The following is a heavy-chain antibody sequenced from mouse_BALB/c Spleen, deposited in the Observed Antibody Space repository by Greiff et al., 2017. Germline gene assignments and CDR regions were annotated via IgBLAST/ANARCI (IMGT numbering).Heavy chain of an antibody. CDR1: GYTFSSYW. V-gene: IGHV1-9*01. CDR2: ILPGSGST. CDR3: ARSALKDYAMDY. Sequence: QVQLQQSGAELLKPGASVKISCKATGYTFSSYWIEWVKQRPGHGLEWIGEILPGSGSTNYNEKFKGKATFTADTSSNTAYMQLSSLTSEDSAVYYCARSALKDYAMDYWGQGTSGTVAA. J-gene: IGHJ4*01. D-gene: IGHD1-3*01.